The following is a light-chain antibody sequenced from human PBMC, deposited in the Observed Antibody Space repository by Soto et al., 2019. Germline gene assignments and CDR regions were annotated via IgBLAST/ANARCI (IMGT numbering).Light chain of an antibody. CDR1: SSNIGSNT. V-gene: IGLV1-44*01. Sequence: QSVLTQPPSASGTPGQRVTISCSGSSSNIGSNTVNWYQQLPGTAPKLLIYRNNQRPSGVPDRFSGSKSGTSASLAITGLQSEDEAAYYCAAWDDSLNGHVVFGGGTKLTVL. J-gene: IGLJ2*01. CDR2: RNN. CDR3: AAWDDSLNGHVV.